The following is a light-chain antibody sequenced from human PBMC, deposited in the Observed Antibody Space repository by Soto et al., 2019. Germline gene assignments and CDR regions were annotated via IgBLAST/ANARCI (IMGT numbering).Light chain of an antibody. Sequence: QSVLTQPPSVSGAPGQKGTISCTRSSSNIGAAYDVHWYQHLPGTAPNLLLYGNNNRPSGVPDRFSGSKSGTSASLAITGLQAEDEADYYCQSYDSSLSGWVFGGGTKLTVL. CDR1: SSNIGAAYD. V-gene: IGLV1-40*01. CDR3: QSYDSSLSGWV. J-gene: IGLJ3*02. CDR2: GNN.